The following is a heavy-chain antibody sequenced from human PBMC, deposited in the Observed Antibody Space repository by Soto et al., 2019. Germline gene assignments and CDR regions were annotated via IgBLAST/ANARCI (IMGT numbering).Heavy chain of an antibody. Sequence: QLVQSGAEVKKPGASVKVSCKASGYSFTNYDISWVRQAPGQGLEWMGWISAHNGNKHYAEKFQGRVSTTTDTSTSAAYMEVTTLKTADTAVYYCARGLLAYFGMDVWGQGTTVTVS. J-gene: IGHJ6*02. CDR1: GYSFTNYD. D-gene: IGHD1-26*01. CDR3: ARGLLAYFGMDV. V-gene: IGHV1-18*01. CDR2: ISAHNGNK.